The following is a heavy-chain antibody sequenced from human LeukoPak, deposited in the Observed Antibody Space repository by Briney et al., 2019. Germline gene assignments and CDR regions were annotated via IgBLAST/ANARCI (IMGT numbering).Heavy chain of an antibody. V-gene: IGHV3-66*01. CDR1: GFTFSSNY. CDR3: ARTAWFGELPPAYYYGMDV. D-gene: IGHD3-10*01. CDR2: IYSGGST. Sequence: GGSLRLSCAASGFTFSSNYMSWVRQAPGKGLEWVSVIYSGGSTYYADSVKGRFTISRDNSKNTLYLQMNSLRAEDTAVYYCARTAWFGELPPAYYYGMDVWGQGTTVTVSS. J-gene: IGHJ6*02.